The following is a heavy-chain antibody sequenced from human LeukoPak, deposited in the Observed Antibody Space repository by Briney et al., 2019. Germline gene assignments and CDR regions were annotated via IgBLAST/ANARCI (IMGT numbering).Heavy chain of an antibody. Sequence: SQALSLTCTVSGGSFSSGSYYWSWIRQPAGKGLEWIGRIYTSGSTNYNPSLKSRVTISVDTSKNQFSLKLSSVTAADTAVYYCARSHPRIAAAGTGIDPWGQGTLVTASS. CDR3: ARSHPRIAAAGTGIDP. D-gene: IGHD6-13*01. V-gene: IGHV4-61*02. CDR1: GGSFSSGSYY. J-gene: IGHJ5*02. CDR2: IYTSGST.